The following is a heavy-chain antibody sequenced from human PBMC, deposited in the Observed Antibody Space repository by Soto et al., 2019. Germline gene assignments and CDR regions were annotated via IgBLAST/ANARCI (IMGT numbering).Heavy chain of an antibody. J-gene: IGHJ4*02. D-gene: IGHD1-26*01. CDR3: ARGSHIVGATWFPLRNDY. CDR1: GFTFSSYA. V-gene: IGHV3-30-3*01. Sequence: QVQLVESGGGVVQPGRSLRLSCAASGFTFSSYAMHWVRQAPGKGLEWVAVISYDGSNKYYADSVKGRFTISRDNSKNALYLQMNSLRAEDTAVYYCARGSHIVGATWFPLRNDYWGQGTLVTVSS. CDR2: ISYDGSNK.